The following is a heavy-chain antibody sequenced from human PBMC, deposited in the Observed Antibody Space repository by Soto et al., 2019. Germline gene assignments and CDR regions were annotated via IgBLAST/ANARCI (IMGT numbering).Heavy chain of an antibody. J-gene: IGHJ6*02. CDR2: ISAYNGNT. CDR3: AREDSSSWYHYYYGMDV. V-gene: IGHV1-18*01. CDR1: GYTFTSYG. Sequence: GASVKVSCKASGYTFTSYGISWVRQAPGQGFEWMGWISAYNGNTNYAQKLQGRVTMTTDTSTSTAYMELRSLRSDDTAVYYCAREDSSSWYHYYYGMDVWGQGTTVTVSS. D-gene: IGHD6-13*01.